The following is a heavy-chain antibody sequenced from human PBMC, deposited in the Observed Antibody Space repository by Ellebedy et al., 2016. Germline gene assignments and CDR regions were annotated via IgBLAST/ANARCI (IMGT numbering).Heavy chain of an antibody. CDR2: ISAYNGNT. V-gene: IGHV1-18*01. Sequence: ASVKVSXXASGYTFTSYGISWVRQAPGQGLEWMGWISAYNGNTNYAQKLQGRVTMTTDTSTSTAYMELRSLRSDDTAVYYCARGSSRPYYYYGMDVWGQGTTVTVSS. D-gene: IGHD2-2*01. CDR3: ARGSSRPYYYYGMDV. J-gene: IGHJ6*02. CDR1: GYTFTSYG.